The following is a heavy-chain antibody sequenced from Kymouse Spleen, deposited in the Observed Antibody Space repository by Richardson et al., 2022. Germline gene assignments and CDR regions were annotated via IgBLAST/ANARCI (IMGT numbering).Heavy chain of an antibody. D-gene: IGHD1-7*01. CDR3: TSPSTGTTEFYYYYGMDV. V-gene: IGHV3-73*02. CDR1: GFTFSGSA. CDR2: IRSKANSYAT. J-gene: IGHJ6*02. Sequence: EVQLVESGGGLVQPGGSLKLSCAASGFTFSGSAMHWVRQASGKGLEWVGRIRSKANSYATAYAASVKGRFTISRDDSKNTAYLQMNSLKTEDTAVYYCTSPSTGTTEFYYYYGMDVWGQGTTVTVSS.